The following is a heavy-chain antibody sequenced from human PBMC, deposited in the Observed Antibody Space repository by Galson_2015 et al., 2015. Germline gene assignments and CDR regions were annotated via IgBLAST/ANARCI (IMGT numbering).Heavy chain of an antibody. CDR1: SYTFTSYG. CDR2: ISAYNGNT. J-gene: IGHJ4*02. D-gene: IGHD6-6*01. CDR3: ARDTSSAIAARPPRDY. Sequence: SVKVSCKASSYTFTSYGISWVRQAPGQGLEWMGWISAYNGNTNYAQKLQGRVTMTTDTSTSTAYMELRSLRSDDTAVYYCARDTSSAIAARPPRDYWGQGTLVTVSS. V-gene: IGHV1-18*01.